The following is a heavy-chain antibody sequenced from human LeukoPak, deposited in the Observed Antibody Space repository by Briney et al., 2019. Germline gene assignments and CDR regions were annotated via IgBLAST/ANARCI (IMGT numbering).Heavy chain of an antibody. CDR3: VTDASPYRNTY. D-gene: IGHD1-1*01. V-gene: IGHV4-39*07. J-gene: IGHJ4*02. CDR1: GGSISSSSSY. CDR2: IYYSGST. Sequence: SETLSLTCTVSGGSISSSSSYWGWIRQPPGKGLEWIGSIYYSGSTYYNPSLKSRVTITVDTSKNQFSLKLSSVTAADAAVYYCVTDASPYRNTYRGQGTLVTVSS.